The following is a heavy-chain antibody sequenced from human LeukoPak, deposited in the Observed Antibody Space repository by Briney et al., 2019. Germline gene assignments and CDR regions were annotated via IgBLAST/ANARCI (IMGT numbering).Heavy chain of an antibody. J-gene: IGHJ4*02. Sequence: GESLRLSCGASGFTFTSYGMHWVRQAPGKGLEWVAVISYDGTEKYYADSVKGRFTISRDNFKSTLYLQMNSLRPEDTAVYYCAKNRGSGSPFYFDYWGQGTLVTVSS. CDR2: ISYDGTEK. D-gene: IGHD3-10*01. CDR3: AKNRGSGSPFYFDY. CDR1: GFTFTSYG. V-gene: IGHV3-30*18.